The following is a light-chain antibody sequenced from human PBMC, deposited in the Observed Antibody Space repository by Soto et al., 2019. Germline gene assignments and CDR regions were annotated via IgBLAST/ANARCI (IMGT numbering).Light chain of an antibody. J-gene: IGLJ1*01. CDR3: CSYAGSNNLKV. CDR2: EVT. CDR1: SSDVGGYNY. V-gene: IGLV2-8*02. Sequence: QSSLTQPASAYRSPRRSVTISCTGTSSDVGGYNYVSWYQRHPGKAPKLMIYEVTKRPSGVPDRFSGSKSGNTASLTVSGLQAEDEADYYCCSYAGSNNLKVFGTGTKVTVL.